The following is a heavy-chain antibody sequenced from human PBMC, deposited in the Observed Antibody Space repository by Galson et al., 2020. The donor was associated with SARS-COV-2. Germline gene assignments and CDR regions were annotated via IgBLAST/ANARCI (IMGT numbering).Heavy chain of an antibody. J-gene: IGHJ5*02. CDR3: ATAPLTTVTTCWFDP. D-gene: IGHD4-17*01. Sequence: ASVKVSCKVSGYTLTELSMHWVRQAPGKGLEWMGGFDPEDGETIYAQKFQGRVTMTEDTSTDTAYMELSSLRSEDTAVYYCATAPLTTVTTCWFDPWGQGTLGTVSS. CDR2: FDPEDGET. V-gene: IGHV1-24*01. CDR1: GYTLTELS.